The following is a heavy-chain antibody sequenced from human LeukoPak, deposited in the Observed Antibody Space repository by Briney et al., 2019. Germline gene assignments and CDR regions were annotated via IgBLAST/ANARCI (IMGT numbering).Heavy chain of an antibody. V-gene: IGHV3-48*03. D-gene: IGHD2-21*02. Sequence: GGSLRLSCAASGLTFSSYEMNWVRQAPGKGLEWVSYISSSGSTIYYADSVKGRFTISRDNAKNSLYLQMNSLRAEDTAVYYCARVAVTDHYWGQGTLVTVSS. CDR3: ARVAVTDHY. J-gene: IGHJ4*02. CDR2: ISSSGSTI. CDR1: GLTFSSYE.